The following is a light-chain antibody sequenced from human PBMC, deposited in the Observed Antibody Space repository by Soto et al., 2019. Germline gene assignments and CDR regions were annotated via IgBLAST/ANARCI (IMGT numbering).Light chain of an antibody. CDR3: YSYAGSYTFV. V-gene: IGLV2-11*01. CDR2: GVT. Sequence: QSALTQPRSVSGSPGQSVTISCTGTSSDVGGFNDVSWYQQHPGKAPQLLIYGVTKRPSGVPDRFSGSKSGYTASLTISGLQAADEADYYCYSYAGSYTFVFGGGTKVTVL. J-gene: IGLJ2*01. CDR1: SSDVGGFND.